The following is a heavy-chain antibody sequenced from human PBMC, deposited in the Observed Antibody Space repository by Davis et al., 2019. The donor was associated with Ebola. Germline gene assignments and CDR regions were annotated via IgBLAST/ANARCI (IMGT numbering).Heavy chain of an antibody. Sequence: GGSLRLSCAASGFTFSSYWMSWVRQAPGKGLEWVANIKQDGSEKYYVDSVKGRFTISRDNAKNSLYLQMNSLRAEDTAVYYCARGHYYDSSGYWGFDYWGQGTLVTVSS. CDR3: ARGHYYDSSGYWGFDY. CDR1: GFTFSSYW. CDR2: IKQDGSEK. J-gene: IGHJ4*02. D-gene: IGHD3-22*01. V-gene: IGHV3-7*01.